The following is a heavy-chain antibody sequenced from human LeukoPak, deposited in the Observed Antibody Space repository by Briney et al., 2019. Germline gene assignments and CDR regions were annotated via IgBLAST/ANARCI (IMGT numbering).Heavy chain of an antibody. V-gene: IGHV3-48*04. Sequence: GGSLRLSCAASGFPFSTYSMNWVRQAPGKGLEWVSHISGVSSNINYADSVKGRFTISRDNAKNSLYLQMNSLRAEDTAVYYCARDLSEPHWYSSGWSLDVWGQGTTVTVSS. CDR1: GFPFSTYS. D-gene: IGHD6-19*01. J-gene: IGHJ6*02. CDR2: ISGVSSNI. CDR3: ARDLSEPHWYSSGWSLDV.